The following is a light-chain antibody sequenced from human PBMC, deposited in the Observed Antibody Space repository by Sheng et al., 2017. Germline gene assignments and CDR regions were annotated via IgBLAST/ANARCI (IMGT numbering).Light chain of an antibody. V-gene: IGKV3-15*01. J-gene: IGKJ4*01. CDR1: QSVSTY. CDR2: AAS. CDR3: QQYHKWPLP. Sequence: EIVMTQSPATLSVSPGERATLSCRASQSVSTYLAWYQQRPGQAPRLLIYAASTRATGIPARFSGGGSGTEFTLTISSLQSEDFAVYYCQQYHKWPLPFGGGTKVEIK.